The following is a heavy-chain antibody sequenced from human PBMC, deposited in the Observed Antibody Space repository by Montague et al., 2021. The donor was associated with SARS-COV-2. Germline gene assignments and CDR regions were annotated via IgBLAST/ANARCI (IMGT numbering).Heavy chain of an antibody. Sequence: SETLSLTCIVSGSSVRSYFWSWIRQPPGKGLGWIGNIYDSGSTNXNPSLKSRVTISVDTSKNQFSLKLSAVTAADTAVYYCARENTVTTFGGPYYIDSWGQGTLGTVPA. D-gene: IGHD4-17*01. CDR3: ARENTVTTFGGPYYIDS. J-gene: IGHJ4*02. CDR2: IYDSGST. CDR1: GSSVRSYF. V-gene: IGHV4-59*02.